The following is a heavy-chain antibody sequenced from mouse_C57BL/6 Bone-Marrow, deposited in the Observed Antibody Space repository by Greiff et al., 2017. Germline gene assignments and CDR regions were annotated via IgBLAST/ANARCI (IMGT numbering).Heavy chain of an antibody. CDR3: ARKSNGNYGAMDY. J-gene: IGHJ4*01. V-gene: IGHV1-82*01. CDR2: IYPGDGDT. CDR1: GYAFSSSW. Sequence: QVQLKESGPELVKPGASVKISCKASGYAFSSSWMNWVKQRPGKGLEWIGRIYPGDGDTNYNGKFKGKATLTADKSSSTAYMQLSSLTSEDSAVYFCARKSNGNYGAMDYWGQGTSVTVSS. D-gene: IGHD2-1*01.